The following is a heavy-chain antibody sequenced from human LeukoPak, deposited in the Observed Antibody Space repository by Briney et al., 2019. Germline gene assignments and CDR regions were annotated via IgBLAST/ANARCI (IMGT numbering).Heavy chain of an antibody. J-gene: IGHJ4*02. D-gene: IGHD5-24*01. CDR1: GGSINNYY. Sequence: ETLSLTCIVSGGSINNYYWTWIRQPAGKGLEWIGYIYYSGTTNYNPSLKSRVTISVDTSKNQFYLKLSSVTAADTAVYYCAREEMASGYYFDYWGQGTLVTVSS. V-gene: IGHV4-59*01. CDR2: IYYSGTT. CDR3: AREEMASGYYFDY.